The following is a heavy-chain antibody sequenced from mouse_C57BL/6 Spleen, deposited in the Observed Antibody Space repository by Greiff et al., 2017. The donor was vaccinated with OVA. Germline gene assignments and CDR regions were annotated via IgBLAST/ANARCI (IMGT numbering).Heavy chain of an antibody. CDR1: GYTFTSYW. J-gene: IGHJ2*01. V-gene: IGHV1-52*01. Sequence: QVHVKQPGAELVRPGSSVKLSCKASGYTFTSYWMHWVKQRPIQGLEWIGNIDPSDSETHYNQKFKDKATLTVDKSSSTAYMQLSSLTSEDSAVYYCAREDSTSPYYFDYWGQGTTLTVSS. CDR3: AREDSTSPYYFDY. CDR2: IDPSDSET.